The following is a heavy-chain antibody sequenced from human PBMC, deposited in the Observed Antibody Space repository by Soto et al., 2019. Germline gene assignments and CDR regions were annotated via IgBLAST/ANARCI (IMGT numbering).Heavy chain of an antibody. CDR3: ARGPPGYCSGGSCLYAQYLNH. CDR1: GYTFTTYY. V-gene: IGHV1-46*01. J-gene: IGHJ1*01. Sequence: ASVKVSCKASGYTFTTYYIHWVRQAPGQGLEWMGRINPSDGSTTYAQKFQGRVTVTRDTSTSTVYVELSSLRFEDTAVFYCARGPPGYCSGGSCLYAQYLNHCGLGTMVTV. CDR2: INPSDGST. D-gene: IGHD2-15*01.